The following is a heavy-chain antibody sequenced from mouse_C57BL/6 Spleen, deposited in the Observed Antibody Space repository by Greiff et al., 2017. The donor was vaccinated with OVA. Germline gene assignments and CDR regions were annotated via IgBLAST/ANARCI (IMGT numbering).Heavy chain of an antibody. CDR2: ISSGGSYT. J-gene: IGHJ1*03. Sequence: EVHLVESGGDLVKPGGSLKLSCAASGFTFSSYGMSWVRQTPDKRLEWVATISSGGSYTYYPDSVKGRFTISRDNAKNTLYLQMSSLKSEDTAMYYCARPDYSNYGYFDVWGTGTTVTVSS. CDR3: ARPDYSNYGYFDV. CDR1: GFTFSSYG. V-gene: IGHV5-6*01. D-gene: IGHD2-5*01.